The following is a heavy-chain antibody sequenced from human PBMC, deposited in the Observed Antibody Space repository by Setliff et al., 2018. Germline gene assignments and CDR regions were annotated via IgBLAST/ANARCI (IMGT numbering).Heavy chain of an antibody. J-gene: IGHJ5*02. CDR3: ARHPYYYGSGTYLDNNNRWFDP. D-gene: IGHD3-10*01. CDR2: IYPGDSIT. CDR1: GYSFSTCW. Sequence: PGESLTISCQGSGYSFSTCWVGWARQMPGKGLEWMGIIYPGDSITRYSPSFQGQVTISVDKSINTAYLQWSSLRASDTAIYYCARHPYYYGSGTYLDNNNRWFDPWGQGTLVTVSS. V-gene: IGHV5-51*01.